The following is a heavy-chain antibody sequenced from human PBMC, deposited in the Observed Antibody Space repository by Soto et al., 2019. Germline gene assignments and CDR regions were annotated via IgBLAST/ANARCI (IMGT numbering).Heavy chain of an antibody. J-gene: IGHJ4*02. CDR1: GFTFSSYA. Sequence: GGSLRLSCAASGFTFSSYAMSWVRQAPGKGLEWVSAISGSGGSTYYADSVKGRFIISRDNSKNTLYLQMNSLRAEDTAVYYCAKDPGGYCSSTSCYPPDYWGQGTLVTVSS. CDR2: ISGSGGST. V-gene: IGHV3-23*01. D-gene: IGHD2-2*01. CDR3: AKDPGGYCSSTSCYPPDY.